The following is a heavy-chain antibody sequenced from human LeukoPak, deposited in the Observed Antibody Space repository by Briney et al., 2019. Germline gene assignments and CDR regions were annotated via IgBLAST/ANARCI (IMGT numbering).Heavy chain of an antibody. Sequence: GGSLRLSCAASRFTFSDYYMTWIRQTPGKGLEWISYISTSGSSIFYADSVKGRFTISRDNAENSVYLQMNSLRAEDTAVYYCTRDPRHFDSCGQGTLVTVSS. CDR3: TRDPRHFDS. D-gene: IGHD6-6*01. CDR1: RFTFSDYY. CDR2: ISTSGSSI. J-gene: IGHJ5*01. V-gene: IGHV3-11*04.